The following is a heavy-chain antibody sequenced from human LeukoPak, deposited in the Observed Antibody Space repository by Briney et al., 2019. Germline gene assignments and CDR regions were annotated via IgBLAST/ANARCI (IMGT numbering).Heavy chain of an antibody. CDR1: RLALSSYE. D-gene: IGHD6-19*01. Sequence: GRSLRLSCTASRLALSSYEMAWIREAPGKGLEWVSGIAYSGDTTYSADSVKGRLPYHKAHSKSRLFLQLGILRADAPAGYSFTRNSGWYGVSWRQGPLVTVPS. V-gene: IGHV3-23*01. CDR3: TRNSGWYGVS. CDR2: IAYSGDTT. J-gene: IGHJ4*02.